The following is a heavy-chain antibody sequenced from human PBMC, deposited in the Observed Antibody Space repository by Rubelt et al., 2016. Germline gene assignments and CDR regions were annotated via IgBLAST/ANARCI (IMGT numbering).Heavy chain of an antibody. CDR2: IKQDGSEK. V-gene: IGHV3-7*03. J-gene: IGHJ4*02. Sequence: VSWVRQAPGKGLEWVANIKQDGSEKYYVDSVKGRFTISRDNAKNSLYLQMNSLRAEDTALYYCAKDSTPYYDFWSGYYDYWGQGTLVTVSS. CDR3: AKDSTPYYDFWSGYYDY. D-gene: IGHD3-3*01.